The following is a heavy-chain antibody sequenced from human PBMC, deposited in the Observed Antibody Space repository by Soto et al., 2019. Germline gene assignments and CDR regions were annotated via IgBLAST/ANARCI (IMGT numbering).Heavy chain of an antibody. CDR1: GFTFGYDG. J-gene: IGHJ4*02. CDR2: IRSKFYGGTA. V-gene: IGHV3-49*03. CDR3: TKDPVYSGTYYGSDY. Sequence: PGGSLRLSCTVSGFTFGYDGMTWFRQSPGKGLEWIGFIRSKFYGGTAEYAASVKGRFTISRDDSKRIAHLQMNSLETEDTAVYYCTKDPVYSGTYYGSDYWGPGTLVTVSS. D-gene: IGHD1-26*01.